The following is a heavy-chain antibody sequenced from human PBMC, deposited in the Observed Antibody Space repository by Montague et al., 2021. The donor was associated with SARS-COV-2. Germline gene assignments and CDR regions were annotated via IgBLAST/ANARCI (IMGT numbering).Heavy chain of an antibody. CDR3: ARADITMVRGVSRWAFDI. CDR2: INHSGST. D-gene: IGHD3-10*01. J-gene: IGHJ3*02. CDR1: GGSFSGYY. V-gene: IGHV4-34*01. Sequence: SETLSLTCAVYGGSFSGYYWSWIRQPPGKGLEWIGEINHSGSTNYNPSLKSRVTISVDTSKNQFSLKLSSVTAADTAVYYCARADITMVRGVSRWAFDIWGQGTMVTVSS.